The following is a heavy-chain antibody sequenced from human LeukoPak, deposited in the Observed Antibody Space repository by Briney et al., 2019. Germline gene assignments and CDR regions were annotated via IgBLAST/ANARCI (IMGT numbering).Heavy chain of an antibody. CDR1: GFTFSSYS. CDR2: ISSSSSYI. V-gene: IGHV3-21*01. CDR3: ARDLSDTAMVPNEYYFDY. D-gene: IGHD5-18*01. J-gene: IGHJ4*02. Sequence: GGSLRLSCAASGFTFSSYSMNWVRQAPGKGLEWVSSISSSSSYIYYADSVKGRFTISGDNAKNSLYLQMNSLRAEDTAVYYCARDLSDTAMVPNEYYFDYWGQGTLVTVSS.